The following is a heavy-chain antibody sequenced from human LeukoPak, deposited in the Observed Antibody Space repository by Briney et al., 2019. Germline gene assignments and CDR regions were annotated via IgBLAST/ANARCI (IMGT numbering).Heavy chain of an antibody. Sequence: ASVKVSCKAFGYTFTSNYMHWVRQAPGQGLEWMGWINPNSGGTNYAQKFQGRVTMARDTSISTAYMELSRLRSDDTAVYYCARGIVVVPAAMPGYWGQGTLVTVSS. D-gene: IGHD2-2*01. CDR3: ARGIVVVPAAMPGY. CDR1: GYTFTSNY. V-gene: IGHV1-2*02. CDR2: INPNSGGT. J-gene: IGHJ4*02.